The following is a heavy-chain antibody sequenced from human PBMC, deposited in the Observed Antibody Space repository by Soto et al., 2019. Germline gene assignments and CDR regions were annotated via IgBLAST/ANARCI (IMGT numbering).Heavy chain of an antibody. Sequence: SETLSLTCTVSGGSVSSGAYYWTWIRQRPGKGLEWIGYIYYSGSTYYSPSLKSRLPISLDTSKNQFSLRLSSVTAADTAMYYCARARLRAVYAFDIWGQGTMVTV. CDR1: GGSVSSGAYY. D-gene: IGHD5-12*01. J-gene: IGHJ3*02. V-gene: IGHV4-31*03. CDR3: ARARLRAVYAFDI. CDR2: IYYSGST.